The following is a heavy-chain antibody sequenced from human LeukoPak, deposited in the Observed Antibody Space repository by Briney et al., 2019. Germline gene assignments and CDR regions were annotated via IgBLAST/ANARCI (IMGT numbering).Heavy chain of an antibody. J-gene: IGHJ4*02. CDR3: AKELRFLEWLLY. D-gene: IGHD3-3*01. CDR1: GFTSSTYG. CDR2: IRYDGSNK. V-gene: IGHV3-30*02. Sequence: GGSLRLSCAASGFTSSTYGMHWVRQAPGKGLEWVAFIRYDGSNKYYADSVKGRCTISRDNSKNTLYLQMNSLRAEDTAVYYCAKELRFLEWLLYWGQGTLVTVSS.